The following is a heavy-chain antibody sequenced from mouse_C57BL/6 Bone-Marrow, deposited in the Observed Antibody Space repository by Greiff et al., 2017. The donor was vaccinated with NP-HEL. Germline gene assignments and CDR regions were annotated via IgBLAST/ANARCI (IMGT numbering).Heavy chain of an antibody. D-gene: IGHD2-2*01. J-gene: IGHJ1*03. Sequence: QVQLQPSGAELVRPGTSLTVSCKASGYAFTNYLIEWVKQRPGQGLEWIGEINPGSGGTNYNEKFKGKATLTADKSTSTAYMQLSSLTSEDSAVYFCAREGNGYYWYFDFWGTGTTVTVSS. CDR1: GYAFTNYL. CDR3: AREGNGYYWYFDF. V-gene: IGHV1-54*01. CDR2: INPGSGGT.